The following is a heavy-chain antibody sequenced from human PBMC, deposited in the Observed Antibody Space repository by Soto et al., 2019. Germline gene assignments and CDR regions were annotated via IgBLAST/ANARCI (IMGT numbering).Heavy chain of an antibody. J-gene: IGHJ3*02. Sequence: RASVKVSCKASGYTFTSYGISWVRQAPGQGLEWMGWISAYNGNTNYAQELQGRVTMTTDTSTSTAYMELRSLRSDDTAVYYCASPQNYDSSGYGDFDIWGQGTMVTVSS. D-gene: IGHD3-22*01. V-gene: IGHV1-18*01. CDR2: ISAYNGNT. CDR1: GYTFTSYG. CDR3: ASPQNYDSSGYGDFDI.